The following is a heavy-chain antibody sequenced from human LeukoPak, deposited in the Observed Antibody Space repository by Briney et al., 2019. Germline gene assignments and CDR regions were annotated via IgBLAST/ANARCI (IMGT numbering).Heavy chain of an antibody. CDR1: GYTFTSYD. D-gene: IGHD1-26*01. Sequence: GASVKVSCKASGYTFTSYDINWVRQATRQGLEWMGWMNPNSGNTAYAQKFQGRVTMTRNTSISTAYMELSSLRSEDTAVYYCARVLPTSGSYRRFDPWGQGTLVTVSS. CDR2: MNPNSGNT. CDR3: ARVLPTSGSYRRFDP. J-gene: IGHJ5*02. V-gene: IGHV1-8*01.